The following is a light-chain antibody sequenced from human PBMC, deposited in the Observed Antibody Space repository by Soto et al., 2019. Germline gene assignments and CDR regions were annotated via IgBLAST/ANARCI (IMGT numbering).Light chain of an antibody. CDR2: EVF. Sequence: QSALTQTASVSASPGQSITISCTGNTSDIGTYNLVSWYQQHPGEAPKLIIYEVFKRPSGVSDRFSASKSGNTASMKISGLQSVDEAVYYCFSYAGRNTFVFGGGTKLTVL. J-gene: IGLJ2*01. CDR1: TSDIGTYNL. CDR3: FSYAGRNTFV. V-gene: IGLV2-23*02.